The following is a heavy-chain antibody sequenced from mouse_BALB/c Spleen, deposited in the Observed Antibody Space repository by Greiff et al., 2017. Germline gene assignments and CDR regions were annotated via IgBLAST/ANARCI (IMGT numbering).Heavy chain of an antibody. Sequence: VKLQQSGAELVRPGASVTLSCKASGYTFTDYEMHWVKQTPVHGLEWIGAIDPETGGTAYNQKFKGKATLTADKSSSTAYMELRSLTSEDSAVYYCTRLDGSDRYYAMDYWGQGTSVTVSS. CDR3: TRLDGSDRYYAMDY. D-gene: IGHD1-1*02. J-gene: IGHJ4*01. V-gene: IGHV1-15*01. CDR2: IDPETGGT. CDR1: GYTFTDYE.